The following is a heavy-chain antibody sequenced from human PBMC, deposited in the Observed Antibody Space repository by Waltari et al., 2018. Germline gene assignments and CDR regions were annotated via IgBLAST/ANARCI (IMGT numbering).Heavy chain of an antibody. V-gene: IGHV3-21*01. CDR1: GFTFSSYS. Sequence: EVQLVESGGGLVKPGGSLRLSCAASGFTFSSYSMNWVRQAPGKGLEWVSSISSSSSYIYYADSVKGRFTISRDNAKNSLYLQMNSLRAEDTAVYYCARGGLRKAEVPDYWGQGTLVTVSS. D-gene: IGHD4-17*01. CDR2: ISSSSSYI. CDR3: ARGGLRKAEVPDY. J-gene: IGHJ4*02.